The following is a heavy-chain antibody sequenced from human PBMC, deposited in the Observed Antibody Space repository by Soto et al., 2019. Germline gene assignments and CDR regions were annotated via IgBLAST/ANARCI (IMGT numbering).Heavy chain of an antibody. D-gene: IGHD4-17*01. CDR2: IYYSGST. V-gene: IGHV4-39*01. CDR3: ARKMTKRRNWFDP. CDR1: GDSISSSGYY. Sequence: SETLSLTCTVSGDSISSSGYYWGWIRQPPGKGLEWIGSIYYSGSTYYNPSLKSRVTIAVDTSKNQFSLKLSFVTAADTAVYYCARKMTKRRNWFDPWGQGTLVTVSS. J-gene: IGHJ5*02.